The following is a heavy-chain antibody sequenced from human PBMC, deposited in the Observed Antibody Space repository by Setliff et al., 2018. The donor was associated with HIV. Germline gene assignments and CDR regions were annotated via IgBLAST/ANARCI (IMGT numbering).Heavy chain of an antibody. V-gene: IGHV1-3*01. CDR2: IDPGNGNI. J-gene: IGHJ4*02. Sequence: ASVKVSCKASGYTFRTYAIHWVRQAPGQRLEWMGWIDPGNGNIYYSQKFQGRVTMTRDTSASTAYMELSSLTFEDTTVYYCAKEAKRVGDSQNYYESWGQGTLVPVSS. D-gene: IGHD1-26*01. CDR1: GYTFRTYA. CDR3: AKEAKRVGDSQNYYES.